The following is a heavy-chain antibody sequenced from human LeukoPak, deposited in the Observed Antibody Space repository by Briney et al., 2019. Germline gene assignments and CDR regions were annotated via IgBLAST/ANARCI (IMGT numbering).Heavy chain of an antibody. V-gene: IGHV1-2*02. J-gene: IGHJ4*02. CDR3: ARDPSSVTLYFFDY. CDR1: GYTFRGNY. Sequence: ASVKISCKASGYTFRGNYIHWLRQAPGQGLGWMGWIDANNGDTKSAQKFQGRVTMSRDTSISTAYMDPSSLSPDDAAVYYCARDPSSVTLYFFDYWGQGTLVTVSS. CDR2: IDANNGDT. D-gene: IGHD4-11*01.